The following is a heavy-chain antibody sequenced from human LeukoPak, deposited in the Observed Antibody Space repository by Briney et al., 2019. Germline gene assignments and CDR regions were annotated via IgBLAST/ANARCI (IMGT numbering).Heavy chain of an antibody. D-gene: IGHD4-17*01. Sequence: ASVKVSCKASGYTFTSYYMHWVRQAPGQGLEWMGIINPSGGSTSYAQKFQGRVTMTRDMSTSTVYMELSSLRSEDTAVYYCARGVTTHDYGDYSQNWFDPWGQGTLVTVSS. CDR3: ARGVTTHDYGDYSQNWFDP. J-gene: IGHJ5*02. V-gene: IGHV1-46*01. CDR1: GYTFTSYY. CDR2: INPSGGST.